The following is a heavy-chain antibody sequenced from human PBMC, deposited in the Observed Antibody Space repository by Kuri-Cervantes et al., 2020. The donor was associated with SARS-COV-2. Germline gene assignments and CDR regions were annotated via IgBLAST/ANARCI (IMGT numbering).Heavy chain of an antibody. CDR2: ISSDSTYI. Sequence: GESLKISCAASGFTFSTYSMNWVRQAPGKGLEWVSSISSDSTYIHYADSVRGRFTISRDNAKNSLFLHMNSLRAEDTAVYYCARVRGGSYYGPFDYWGQGTLVTVSS. CDR3: ARVRGGSYYGPFDY. CDR1: GFTFSTYS. V-gene: IGHV3-21*01. J-gene: IGHJ4*02. D-gene: IGHD1-26*01.